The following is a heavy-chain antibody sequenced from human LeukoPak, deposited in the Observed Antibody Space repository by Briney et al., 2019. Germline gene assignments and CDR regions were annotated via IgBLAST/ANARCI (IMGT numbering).Heavy chain of an antibody. CDR1: GFTFSTFA. D-gene: IGHD3-22*01. CDR3: VRDHHRRLYDSQARDTFDI. J-gene: IGHJ3*02. Sequence: GGSLRLSCAASGFTFSTFAMNWVRQAPGKGLEWVSSISSSSTYIYFADSVKGRFTISRDNAKNSLYLQVNSLRAEDTAVYYCVRDHHRRLYDSQARDTFDIWGQGTMVTVSS. CDR2: ISSSSTYI. V-gene: IGHV3-21*01.